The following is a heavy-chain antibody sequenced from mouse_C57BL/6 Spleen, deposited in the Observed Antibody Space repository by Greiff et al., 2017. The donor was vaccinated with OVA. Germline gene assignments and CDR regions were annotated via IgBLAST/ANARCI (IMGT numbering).Heavy chain of an antibody. D-gene: IGHD2-3*01. J-gene: IGHJ2*01. CDR2: INPSSGYT. Sequence: QVQLKQSGAELAKPGASVKLSCKASGYTFTSYWMHWVKQRPGQGLEWIGYINPSSGYTKYNQKFKDKATLTADKSSSTAYMQLSSLTYKDAAVDYCARRRYDYVDYWGQGTTLTVSS. CDR3: ARRRYDYVDY. CDR1: GYTFTSYW. V-gene: IGHV1-7*01.